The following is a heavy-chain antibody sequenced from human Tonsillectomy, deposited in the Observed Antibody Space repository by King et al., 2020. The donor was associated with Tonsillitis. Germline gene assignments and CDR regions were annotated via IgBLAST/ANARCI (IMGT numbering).Heavy chain of an antibody. V-gene: IGHV3-23*04. CDR1: GFTFSTSA. CDR3: ARNGYFYHSSGFYYIDYFDS. Sequence: VQLVESGGGLVQSGGSLRLSCAASGFTFSTSAMSWVRQAPGKGLEWVSAISGSGDSSYYADSVKGRFTISRDISKNTLYLQRNSLRADDTAVYYCARNGYFYHSSGFYYIDYFDSWGQGTLLTVSS. CDR2: ISGSGDSS. D-gene: IGHD3-22*01. J-gene: IGHJ4*02.